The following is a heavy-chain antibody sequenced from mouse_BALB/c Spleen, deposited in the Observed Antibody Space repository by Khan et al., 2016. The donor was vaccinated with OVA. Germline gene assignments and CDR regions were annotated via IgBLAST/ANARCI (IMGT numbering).Heavy chain of an antibody. Sequence: LVESGPELKKPGETVRISCKASGYTFTTAAMQWVQEMPGKGLKWIGWINTHSGVPKYAEDFKGRFVFSLETSASTAYLQITNLKNEDTATYFCARGGAAFYRNDGGAMDSWGQGTSVTVSS. V-gene: IGHV9-4*02. J-gene: IGHJ4*01. CDR2: INTHSGVP. D-gene: IGHD2-14*01. CDR3: ARGGAAFYRNDGGAMDS. CDR1: GYTFTTAA.